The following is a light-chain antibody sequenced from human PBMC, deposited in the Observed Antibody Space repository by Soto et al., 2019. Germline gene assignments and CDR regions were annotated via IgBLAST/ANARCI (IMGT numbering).Light chain of an antibody. CDR3: QQYNNWPPIT. CDR2: GAS. J-gene: IGKJ5*01. Sequence: TQSPVTLSLSPGGRATLSCRASQSVSSNLAWYQQKPGQAPRLLIYGASTRATGIPARFSGSGSGTEFTLTISSLQSEDFAVYYCQQYNNWPPITFGQGTRLDIK. V-gene: IGKV3-15*01. CDR1: QSVSSN.